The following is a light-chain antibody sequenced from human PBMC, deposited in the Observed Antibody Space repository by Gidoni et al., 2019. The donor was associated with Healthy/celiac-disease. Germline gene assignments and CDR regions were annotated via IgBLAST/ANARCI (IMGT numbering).Light chain of an antibody. V-gene: IGKV1-33*01. CDR3: QQYDNLPIT. J-gene: IGKJ5*01. CDR1: QDISNY. Sequence: DIQMTQSPSSLSASVGDRVTITCQASQDISNYLNWYQQKPGKAPKLLIYDASNWETGVPSRFSGSGSGTDFTFTISSLQPEDIATYYCQQYDNLPITFGQGTQLEIK. CDR2: DAS.